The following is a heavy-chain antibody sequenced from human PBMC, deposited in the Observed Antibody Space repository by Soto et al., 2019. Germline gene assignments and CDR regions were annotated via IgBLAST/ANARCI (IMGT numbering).Heavy chain of an antibody. Sequence: QVQLVESGGTLVKPGGSLRLSCAASGFFFSDYYLSWIRQAPGKGLECVAYISGTGDTKYYADSVEGRFTISRDYPKSALYQQMNRLRAEDAAYYYWAIGGGQFDYRGLDVWGQGTTVTGSS. CDR1: GFFFSDYY. V-gene: IGHV3-11*01. CDR2: ISGTGDTK. J-gene: IGHJ6*01. D-gene: IGHD4-4*01. CDR3: AIGGGQFDYRGLDV.